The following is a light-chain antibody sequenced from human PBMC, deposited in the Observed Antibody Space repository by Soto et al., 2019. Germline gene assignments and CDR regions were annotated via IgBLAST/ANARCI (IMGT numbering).Light chain of an antibody. CDR1: QSITTY. CDR3: QQCYSILFT. CDR2: AAS. V-gene: IGKV1-39*01. J-gene: IGKJ1*01. Sequence: DIQMTQSPSSLSASVGDRVTITCRASQSITTYLNWYQHKPGKAPKLLIYAASNMQSGVPSRFSGSGSGTDFTLTISSLQPEDFATYYCQQCYSILFTFGQGTKVEVK.